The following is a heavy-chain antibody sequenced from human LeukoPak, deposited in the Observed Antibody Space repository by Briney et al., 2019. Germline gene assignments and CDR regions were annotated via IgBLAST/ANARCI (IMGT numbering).Heavy chain of an antibody. CDR1: GFIFNNYN. CDR2: ITGSGSFV. J-gene: IGHJ4*02. D-gene: IGHD4-17*01. Sequence: TGGSLRLSCAVSGFIFNNYNMNWVRQAPGKGLEWVSSITGSGSFVYYADSVKGRFTISRDNAKNSLYLQMNSLRVEDTAVYYCARDASYDYGDPIAYWGQGTLVTVSS. CDR3: ARDASYDYGDPIAY. V-gene: IGHV3-21*01.